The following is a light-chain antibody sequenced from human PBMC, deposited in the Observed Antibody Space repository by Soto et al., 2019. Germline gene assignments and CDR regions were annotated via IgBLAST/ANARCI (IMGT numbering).Light chain of an antibody. CDR1: SSDVGTYIY. V-gene: IGLV2-8*01. Sequence: QSVLTQPPSASGSPGQSVTISCTGISSDVGTYIYVSWYQHHPGKAPKLIIYEASKRPSGVPDRFSGSKSGDTASLTVSGLQAEDEADYYCGSYAGVNNPYVFGTGTKVTVL. CDR3: GSYAGVNNPYV. J-gene: IGLJ1*01. CDR2: EAS.